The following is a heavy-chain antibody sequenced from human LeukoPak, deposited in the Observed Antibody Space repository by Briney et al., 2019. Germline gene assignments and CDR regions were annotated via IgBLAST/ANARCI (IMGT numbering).Heavy chain of an antibody. Sequence: GGSLRLSCAASGFIFSNYALYWVRQAPGKGLGWVAVISNDGSNKYYADSVKGRFTISRDNSKKTLYLQMNSLRVEDTAVYHCARDVGVAVAPYYYYYGMDVWGQGTTLTVSS. V-gene: IGHV3-30-3*01. CDR2: ISNDGSNK. CDR1: GFIFSNYA. D-gene: IGHD6-19*01. J-gene: IGHJ6*02. CDR3: ARDVGVAVAPYYYYYGMDV.